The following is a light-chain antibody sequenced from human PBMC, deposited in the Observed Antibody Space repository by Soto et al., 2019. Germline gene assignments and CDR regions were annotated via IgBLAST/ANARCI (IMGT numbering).Light chain of an antibody. Sequence: QSVLTQPPSASGSPGQSVTISCTGTSSDVGGYNYVSWYQQHPGKAPKLMIYEVSNRPSGVSNRFSGSKSGNTASLTISGLQAEDEAHYYCTSYTSSNSLVVFGGGTKLTVL. CDR3: TSYTSSNSLVV. V-gene: IGLV2-14*01. J-gene: IGLJ3*02. CDR2: EVS. CDR1: SSDVGGYNY.